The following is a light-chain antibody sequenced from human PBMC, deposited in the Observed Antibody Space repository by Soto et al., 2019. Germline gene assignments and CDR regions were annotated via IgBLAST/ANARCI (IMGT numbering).Light chain of an antibody. CDR2: DAS. J-gene: IGKJ3*01. CDR3: QQYNRYPFT. V-gene: IGKV1-5*01. Sequence: DIQMTQSPSTLSASVGDRVTITCRASQSISSWLAWYQQKPGKAPKLLIYDASSLESGVPSRFSGSGSGTEFTLTISSLQPDDFPTYYCQQYNRYPFTFGPGTKLDIK. CDR1: QSISSW.